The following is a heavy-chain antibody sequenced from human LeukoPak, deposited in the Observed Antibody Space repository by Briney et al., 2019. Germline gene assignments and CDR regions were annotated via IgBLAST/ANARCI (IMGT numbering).Heavy chain of an antibody. CDR2: IYYSGST. CDR3: ARGQLASAAEYFQH. J-gene: IGHJ1*01. CDR1: GGSISSYY. D-gene: IGHD6-13*01. Sequence: SSETRSLTCTVSGGSISSYYWSWIRQPPGKGLEWIGYIYYSGSTNYNPSLKSRVTISVDTSKNQFSLKLSSVTAADTAVYYCARGQLASAAEYFQHGSEGTLVTVSS. V-gene: IGHV4-59*01.